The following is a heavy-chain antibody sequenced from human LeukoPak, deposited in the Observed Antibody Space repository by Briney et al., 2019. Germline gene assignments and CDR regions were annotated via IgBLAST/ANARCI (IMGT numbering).Heavy chain of an antibody. D-gene: IGHD6-13*01. J-gene: IGHJ6*02. CDR1: GYTFTSYD. CDR3: ARDSGRSSWYSVRHYYYGMDV. CDR2: MNPNSGNT. V-gene: IGHV1-8*01. Sequence: GASVKVSCKAPGYTFTSYDINWVRQATGQGLEWMGWMNPNSGNTGYAQKFQGRVTMTRNTSISTAYMELSSLRSEDTAVYYCARDSGRSSWYSVRHYYYGMDVWGQGTTVTVSS.